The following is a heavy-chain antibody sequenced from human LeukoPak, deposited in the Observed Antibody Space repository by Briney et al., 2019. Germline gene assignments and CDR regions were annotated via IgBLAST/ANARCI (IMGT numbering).Heavy chain of an antibody. CDR3: ARGRAGIAATDY. D-gene: IGHD6-13*01. V-gene: IGHV1-2*04. J-gene: IGHJ4*02. Sequence: ASVKVSCKASGYTFTGYYLHWVRQAPGQGLEWLGWINPNSGGTNYAQKFQGWVTMTRDTSISTAYMELSRLRADDTAVYYCARGRAGIAATDYWGQGTLVTVSS. CDR1: GYTFTGYY. CDR2: INPNSGGT.